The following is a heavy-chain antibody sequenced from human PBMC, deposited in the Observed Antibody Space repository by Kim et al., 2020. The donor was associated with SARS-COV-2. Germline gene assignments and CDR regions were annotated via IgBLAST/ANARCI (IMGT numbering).Heavy chain of an antibody. D-gene: IGHD3-22*01. CDR2: ISYDGSNK. J-gene: IGHJ6*02. Sequence: GSLRLSCAASGFTFSSYAMHWVRQAPGKGLEWVAVISYDGSNKYYADSVKGRFTISRDNSKNTLYLQMNSLRAEDTAVYYCARGRGGGYYYGMDVWGQGTTVTVSS. V-gene: IGHV3-30-3*01. CDR1: GFTFSSYA. CDR3: ARGRGGGYYYGMDV.